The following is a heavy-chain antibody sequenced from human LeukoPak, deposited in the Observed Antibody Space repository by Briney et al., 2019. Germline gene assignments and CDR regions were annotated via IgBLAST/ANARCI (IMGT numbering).Heavy chain of an antibody. CDR2: IYYSGST. Sequence: SETLSLTCTVSGGSISSYYWSWIRQPPGKGLEWIGYIYYSGSTNYNPSLKSRVTISVDTSKNQFSLKLSSVTAADTAVYYCARFAGRSTANWFDPWGQGTLVTVSS. J-gene: IGHJ5*02. D-gene: IGHD6-6*01. V-gene: IGHV4-59*01. CDR3: ARFAGRSTANWFDP. CDR1: GGSISSYY.